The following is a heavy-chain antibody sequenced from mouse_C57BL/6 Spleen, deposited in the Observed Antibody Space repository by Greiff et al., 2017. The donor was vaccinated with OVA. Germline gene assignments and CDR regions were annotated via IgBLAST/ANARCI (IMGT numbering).Heavy chain of an antibody. J-gene: IGHJ3*01. Sequence: QVQLKQPGTELVKPGASVKLSCKASGYTFTSYWMHWVKQRPGQGLEWIGNINPSNGGTNYNEKFKSKATLTVDKSSSTAYMQLSSLTSEDSAVYYCARPPTTVKETWFAYWGQGTLVTVSA. V-gene: IGHV1-53*01. CDR3: ARPPTTVKETWFAY. D-gene: IGHD1-1*01. CDR1: GYTFTSYW. CDR2: INPSNGGT.